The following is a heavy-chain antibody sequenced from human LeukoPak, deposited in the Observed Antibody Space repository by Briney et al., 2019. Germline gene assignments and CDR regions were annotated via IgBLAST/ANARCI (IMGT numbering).Heavy chain of an antibody. CDR1: GDSISSSNYY. CDR2: IYYSGTT. Sequence: SSETLPLTCTVSGDSISSSNYYWDWVRQPPGKGLEWIGSIYYSGTTYYNPSLKSRVTMSVDMSKNQFSLKLSSVTAADTAVYYCARLLRWVYYFDYWGQGTLVTVSS. CDR3: ARLLRWVYYFDY. D-gene: IGHD6-13*01. J-gene: IGHJ4*02. V-gene: IGHV4-39*01.